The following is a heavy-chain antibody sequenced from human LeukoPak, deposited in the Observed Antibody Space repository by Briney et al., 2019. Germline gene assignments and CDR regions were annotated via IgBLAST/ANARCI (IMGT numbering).Heavy chain of an antibody. CDR2: IHTSGTT. D-gene: IGHD7-27*01. J-gene: IGHJ3*02. CDR1: GGSISGYY. V-gene: IGHV4-4*07. Sequence: PSETLSLTCTVSGGSISGYYWSWIRQPAGKALEWIGRIHTSGTTNYNPSLKSRVAMSVDTSKSQFSLKLTSVTAADTAVYYCARDGDAGAFDIWGQGTMVTVSS. CDR3: ARDGDAGAFDI.